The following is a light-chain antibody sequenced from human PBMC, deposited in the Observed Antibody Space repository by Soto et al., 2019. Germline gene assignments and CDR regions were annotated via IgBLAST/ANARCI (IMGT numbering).Light chain of an antibody. CDR1: QGIGDT. CDR2: GAS. V-gene: IGKV3-15*01. J-gene: IGKJ1*01. Sequence: EIVMTQSPATLSVSPGEGATLSCMASQGIGDTLAWYQQKPGQTPRLLIYGASTRAAGVPARFSGSGSGTDFTLTISSLEPEDFAVYYCQQRTNWPRTFGQGTKVDIK. CDR3: QQRTNWPRT.